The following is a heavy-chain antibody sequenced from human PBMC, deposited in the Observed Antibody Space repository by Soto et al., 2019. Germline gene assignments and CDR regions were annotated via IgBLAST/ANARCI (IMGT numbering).Heavy chain of an antibody. CDR1: GFTFSNYW. V-gene: IGHV3-74*01. CDR2: INGDGSTT. D-gene: IGHD1-20*01. CDR3: VRGSVYNWRGDF. Sequence: EVQLVVSGGDLIQPGGSLRLSCAASGFTFSNYWMHWVRQAPGKGLVWVSPINGDGSTTSYADSVKGRFTISRDNAKNTLSLQMNSLRAEDTAVYYCVRGSVYNWRGDFWGQGTLVTVSS. J-gene: IGHJ4*02.